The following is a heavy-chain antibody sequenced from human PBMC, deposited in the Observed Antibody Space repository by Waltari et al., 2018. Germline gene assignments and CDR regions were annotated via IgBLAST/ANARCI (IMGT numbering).Heavy chain of an antibody. D-gene: IGHD3-16*02. J-gene: IGHJ4*02. V-gene: IGHV4-34*01. CDR2: INHSGST. Sequence: QVQLQQWGAGLLKPSETLSLTCAVYGGSFSGYYWSWIRQPPGKGLEWIGEINHSGSTNYNPSLKSRVTISVDTSKNQCALKLSSVTAADTAVYYCARDYYDYVWGSYRYGYYFDYWGQGTLVTVSS. CDR3: ARDYYDYVWGSYRYGYYFDY. CDR1: GGSFSGYY.